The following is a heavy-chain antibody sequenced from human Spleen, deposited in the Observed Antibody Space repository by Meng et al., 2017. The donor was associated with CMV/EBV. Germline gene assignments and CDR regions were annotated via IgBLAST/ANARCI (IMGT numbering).Heavy chain of an antibody. CDR2: TYYGSKWSN. V-gene: IGHV6-1*01. D-gene: IGHD2/OR15-2a*01. Sequence: SQTLSLTCAISGDSVSSNSAAWSWIRQSPSRGLEWLGRTYYGSKWSNDYAVSVKSRITINPDTSKNQFSLQLNSVTPEDTAVYYCARDASPLYFGTGYFDYWGQGTLVTVSS. CDR1: GDSVSSNSAA. CDR3: ARDASPLYFGTGYFDY. J-gene: IGHJ4*02.